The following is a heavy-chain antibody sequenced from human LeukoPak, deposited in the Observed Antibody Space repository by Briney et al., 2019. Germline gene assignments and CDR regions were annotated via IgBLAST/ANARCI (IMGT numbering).Heavy chain of an antibody. Sequence: SETLSLTCTVSGGSISSYYWSWIRQPPGKGLEWIGYIYYSGSTNYNPSLKSRVTISVDTSKNQFSLKLSSVTAADTAVYYCARVGYYDILTGYYMDVWGKGTTVTISS. CDR2: IYYSGST. J-gene: IGHJ6*03. V-gene: IGHV4-59*12. CDR1: GGSISSYY. CDR3: ARVGYYDILTGYYMDV. D-gene: IGHD3-9*01.